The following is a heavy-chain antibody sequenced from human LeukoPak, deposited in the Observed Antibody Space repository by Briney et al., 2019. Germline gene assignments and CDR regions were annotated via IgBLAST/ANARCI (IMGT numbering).Heavy chain of an antibody. Sequence: ASVKVSCKASGGTFSSYAISWVRQAPGQGLEWMGGIIPIFGTANYAQKFQGRVTITADESTSTAYMELSSLGSKDTAVYYCAREPYDSSGQPRSGFDYWGQGTLVTVSS. CDR3: AREPYDSSGQPRSGFDY. CDR2: IIPIFGTA. J-gene: IGHJ4*02. D-gene: IGHD3-22*01. V-gene: IGHV1-69*13. CDR1: GGTFSSYA.